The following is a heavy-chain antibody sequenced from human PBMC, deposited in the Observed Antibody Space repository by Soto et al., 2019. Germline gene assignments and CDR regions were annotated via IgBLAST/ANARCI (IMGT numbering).Heavy chain of an antibody. CDR2: ISSSGDNT. D-gene: IGHD6-25*01. V-gene: IGHV3-23*01. CDR1: GFTFRNYA. J-gene: IGHJ3*02. Sequence: EVQLLESGGGLVQPGGSLRLSCAASGFTFRNYAMTWVRQAPGKGLEWVSGISSSGDNTYYPSSVRGRFTISRDNSKDTLFLQMSSLRVEDTATYYCAKFKGGVNDGLDIWGQGTMVTVSS. CDR3: AKFKGGVNDGLDI.